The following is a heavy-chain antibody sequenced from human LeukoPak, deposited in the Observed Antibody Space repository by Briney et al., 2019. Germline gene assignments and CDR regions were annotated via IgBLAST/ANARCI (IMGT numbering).Heavy chain of an antibody. J-gene: IGHJ4*02. D-gene: IGHD3-22*01. CDR2: IYSGGRT. Sequence: PGGSLRLSCAASGFTVSSNYMSWVRQAPGKGLEWVSVIYSGGRTFYADSVKGRFIISRDNSKNTLYLQMNSLRAEDTAVYYCAIYDSSGYYNYWGQGTLVTVSS. CDR1: GFTVSSNY. CDR3: AIYDSSGYYNY. V-gene: IGHV3-53*01.